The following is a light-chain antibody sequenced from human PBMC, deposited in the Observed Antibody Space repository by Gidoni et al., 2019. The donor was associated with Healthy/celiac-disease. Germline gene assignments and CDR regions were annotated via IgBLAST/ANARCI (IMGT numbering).Light chain of an antibody. CDR3: QQYNNWGXT. CDR1: QSVSSN. V-gene: IGKV3D-15*01. Sequence: EIVMTQSPATLSVSPGERATLSCRASQSVSSNLAWYQQKPGQAPRLLIYGASTRATGIPARFSGSGSGTEFTLTISSLQSEDFAVYYCQQYNNWGXTFGQGIRLEIK. J-gene: IGKJ5*01. CDR2: GAS.